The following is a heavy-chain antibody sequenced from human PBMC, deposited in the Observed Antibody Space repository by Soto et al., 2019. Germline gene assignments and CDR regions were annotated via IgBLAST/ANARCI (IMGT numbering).Heavy chain of an antibody. J-gene: IGHJ4*02. D-gene: IGHD6-19*01. CDR3: ARDQQWLVRFYFDF. Sequence: QVQLVESGGGVVQPGNSLRLSCAASGFTFSSYGMHWVRQAPGKGLEWVAVIWYDGSNKYYADSVKGRFTISRDNSENTLCLQVNSLRAEDTAVYYCARDQQWLVRFYFDFWGQGTLVTVSS. V-gene: IGHV3-33*01. CDR1: GFTFSSYG. CDR2: IWYDGSNK.